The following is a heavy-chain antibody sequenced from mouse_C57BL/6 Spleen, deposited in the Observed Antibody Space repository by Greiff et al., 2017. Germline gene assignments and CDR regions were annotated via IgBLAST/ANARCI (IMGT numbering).Heavy chain of an antibody. J-gene: IGHJ1*03. D-gene: IGHD1-1*01. CDR3: ARSKDYYGSSYGDWYFDV. Sequence: VKLVESGAELARPGASVKLSCKASGYTFTSYGISWVKQRTGQGLEWIGEIYPRSGNTYYNEKFKGKATLTADKSSSTAYMELRSLTSEDSAVYFCARSKDYYGSSYGDWYFDVWGTGTTVTVSS. CDR1: GYTFTSYG. CDR2: IYPRSGNT. V-gene: IGHV1-81*01.